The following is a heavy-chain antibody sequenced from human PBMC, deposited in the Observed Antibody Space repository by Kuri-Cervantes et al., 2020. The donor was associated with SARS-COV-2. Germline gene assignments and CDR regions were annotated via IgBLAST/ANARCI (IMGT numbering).Heavy chain of an antibody. CDR1: GYSISSGYY. J-gene: IGHJ6*03. CDR3: ARNSGFSSGWFFYYYYMDV. V-gene: IGHV4-38-2*02. D-gene: IGHD6-19*01. CDR2: SYHNGST. Sequence: SETLSLTCTVSGYSISSGYYWGWIRQLPGKGLEWLGGSYHNGSTYYNTSLKSRVTIPVDTSRNQFSLKLSSVTAADTAGYYCARNSGFSSGWFFYYYYMDVWGKGTTVTVSS.